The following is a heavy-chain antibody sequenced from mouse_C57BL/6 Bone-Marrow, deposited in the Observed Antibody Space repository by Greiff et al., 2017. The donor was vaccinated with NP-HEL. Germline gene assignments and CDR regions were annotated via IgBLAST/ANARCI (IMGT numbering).Heavy chain of an antibody. J-gene: IGHJ4*01. V-gene: IGHV1-52*01. CDR2: IDPSDSET. D-gene: IGHD2-4*01. Sequence: QVQLQQPGAELVRPGSSVKLSCKASGYTFTSYWMHWVKQRPIQGLEWIGNIDPSDSETHYNQKFKDKATLTVDESSSTAYMQLSSLTSEDSAVYDGARMGYDYDEAMDYWGQGTSVTVSS. CDR3: ARMGYDYDEAMDY. CDR1: GYTFTSYW.